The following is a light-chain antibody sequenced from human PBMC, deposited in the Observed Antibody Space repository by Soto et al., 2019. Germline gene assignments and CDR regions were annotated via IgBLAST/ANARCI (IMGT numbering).Light chain of an antibody. CDR2: GNS. CDR3: QFYDSRLSCPPSV. Sequence: QSVLTQPHSVSGAPGQTVTISCTGSSSNIGAGYDVHWYQQLPGTAPKLLIYGNSNRPSGVPDRSSGSNSGTSASLAITGLQAEDEADYYCQFYDSRLSCPPSVSGTGTKLTV. J-gene: IGLJ1*01. CDR1: SSNIGAGYD. V-gene: IGLV1-40*01.